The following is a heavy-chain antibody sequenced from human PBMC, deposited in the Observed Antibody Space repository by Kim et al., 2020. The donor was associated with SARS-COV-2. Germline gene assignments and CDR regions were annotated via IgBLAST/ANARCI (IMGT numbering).Heavy chain of an antibody. J-gene: IGHJ4*02. V-gene: IGHV3-74*01. Sequence: FADSVKCRFTISRDSDKNPLYLQMNTLGAEDTAVYYCARGSVYSYGPFDYWGQGIMVTVAS. CDR3: ARGSVYSYGPFDY. D-gene: IGHD5-18*01.